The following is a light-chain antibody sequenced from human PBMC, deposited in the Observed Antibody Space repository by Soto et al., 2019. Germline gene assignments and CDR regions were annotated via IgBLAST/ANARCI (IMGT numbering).Light chain of an antibody. Sequence: HLTESRKCVDPAGRSIINITCRASQGIKSHLAWYKQGPGKAPKLLIYAASTLQSGVPSRLSGSESATDFTLTLSCMKSEDFATYYGQQYYSYPTFGQGTKVDIK. J-gene: IGKJ1*01. V-gene: IGKV1-9*01. CDR1: QGIKSH. CDR2: AAS. CDR3: QQYYSYPT.